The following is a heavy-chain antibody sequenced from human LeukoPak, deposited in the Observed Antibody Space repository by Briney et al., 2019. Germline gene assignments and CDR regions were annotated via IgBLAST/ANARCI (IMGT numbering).Heavy chain of an antibody. V-gene: IGHV3-7*03. CDR1: GFTFSSYW. D-gene: IGHD3-10*01. J-gene: IGHJ6*03. CDR2: IKQDGSEK. CDR3: ARSLRVRGVPDYMDV. Sequence: GGSLRLSCAASGFTFSSYWMSWVRQAPGKGLEWVANIKQDGSEKYYVDSVKGRFTISRDNAKNSLYLQMNNLRADDTAVYYCARSLRVRGVPDYMDVWGKGTTVTVSS.